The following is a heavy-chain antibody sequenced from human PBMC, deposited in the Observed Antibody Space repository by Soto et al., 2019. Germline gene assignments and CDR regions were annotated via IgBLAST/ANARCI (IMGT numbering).Heavy chain of an antibody. CDR1: GFTFSRYG. CDR2: ISWDGLAQ. V-gene: IGHV3-30*18. J-gene: IGHJ4*02. D-gene: IGHD1-1*01. CDR3: AKETIQVGGTNYVDY. Sequence: VQLVESGGGVVQPGRSLRLLCEASGFTFSRYGMHWVRQAPGMGLEWVAVISWDGLAQYYGDSVKGRFTISRDNSQSTLYLQMNSLRTEDTAIYYCAKETIQVGGTNYVDYWGQGVLVTVSA.